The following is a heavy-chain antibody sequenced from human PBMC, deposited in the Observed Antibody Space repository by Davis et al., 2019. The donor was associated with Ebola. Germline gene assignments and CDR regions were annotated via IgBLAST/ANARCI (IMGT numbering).Heavy chain of an antibody. CDR1: GFTFSSYA. CDR2: ISSSSSYI. CDR3: AKLPYSTVTTRGAFDI. Sequence: GESLKISCAASGFTFSSYAMHWVRQAPGKGLEWVSSISSSSSYIYYADSVKGRFTISRDNAKNSLYLQMNSLRAEDTAVYYCAKLPYSTVTTRGAFDIWGQGTMVTVSS. J-gene: IGHJ3*02. D-gene: IGHD4-11*01. V-gene: IGHV3-21*04.